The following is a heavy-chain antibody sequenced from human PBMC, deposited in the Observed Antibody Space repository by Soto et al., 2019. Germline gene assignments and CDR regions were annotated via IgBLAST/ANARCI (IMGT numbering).Heavy chain of an antibody. D-gene: IGHD2-15*01. CDR1: GGPFSRYW. Sequence: GASLTSSSEGSGGPFSRYWRSWVRQMPGKGLEWMGRIDPSDSYINYNPSFQGHVTISADKSISTAYLQWSSLKASDTAMYYCARTRGQNCNDANCYFGMDVWGQATTGTVSS. CDR2: IDPSDSYI. V-gene: IGHV5-10-1*01. J-gene: IGHJ6*02. CDR3: ARTRGQNCNDANCYFGMDV.